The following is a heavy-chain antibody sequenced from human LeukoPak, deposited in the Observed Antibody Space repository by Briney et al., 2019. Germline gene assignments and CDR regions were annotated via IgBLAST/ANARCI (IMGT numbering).Heavy chain of an antibody. CDR2: ISSSGSTI. CDR3: ARDPPYFTMDRDSDY. Sequence: GGSLRLSCAASGFTFSDYYMSWIRQAPGKGLEWVSYISSSGSTIYYADSVKGRFTISRDNAKNSLYLQMNSLRAEDTAVYYCARDPPYFTMDRDSDYWGQGTLVTVSS. CDR1: GFTFSDYY. V-gene: IGHV3-11*01. D-gene: IGHD3-10*01. J-gene: IGHJ4*02.